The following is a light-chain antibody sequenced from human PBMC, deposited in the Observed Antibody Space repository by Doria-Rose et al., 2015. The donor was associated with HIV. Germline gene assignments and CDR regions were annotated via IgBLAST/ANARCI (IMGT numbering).Light chain of an antibody. CDR3: HQYGTSWT. V-gene: IGKV3-20*01. CDR2: DGS. Sequence: TQSPGTLSLSPGERATLSCRASQSFSSTYSAWYQQKPGQAPSLLIYDGSTRATVIPDSFSASRPETDFTLTINRLEPEDFALYYCHQYGTSWTFGQGTKVEI. CDR1: QSFSSTY. J-gene: IGKJ1*01.